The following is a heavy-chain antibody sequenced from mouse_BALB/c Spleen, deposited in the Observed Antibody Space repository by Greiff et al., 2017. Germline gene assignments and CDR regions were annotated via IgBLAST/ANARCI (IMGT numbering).Heavy chain of an antibody. CDR2: INSNGGST. Sequence: EVQVVESGGGLVQPGGSLKLSCAASGFTFSSYGMSWVRQTPDKRLELVATINSNGGSTYYPDSVKGRFTISRDNAKNTLYLQMSSLKSEDTAMYYCARDGGAAWFAYWGQGTLVTVSA. CDR1: GFTFSSYG. V-gene: IGHV5-6-3*01. J-gene: IGHJ3*01. CDR3: ARDGGAAWFAY.